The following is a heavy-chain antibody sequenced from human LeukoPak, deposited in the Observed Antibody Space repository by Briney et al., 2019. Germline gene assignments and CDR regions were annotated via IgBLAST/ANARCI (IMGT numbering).Heavy chain of an antibody. D-gene: IGHD4-23*01. V-gene: IGHV3-53*01. CDR3: ARGRGND. J-gene: IGHJ4*02. CDR2: LSREGLT. CDR1: GFTFDDYG. Sequence: PRGSLRLSCAASGFTFDDYGMSWVRQAPGKGLERVSLLSREGLTYYAHSVKGRFTISRDNSKNTLYLQMNSLRAEDTAFYYCARGRGNDWGQGALVTVSS.